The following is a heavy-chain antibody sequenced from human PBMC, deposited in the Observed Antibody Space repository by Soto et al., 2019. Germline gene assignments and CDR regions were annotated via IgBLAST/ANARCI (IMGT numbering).Heavy chain of an antibody. CDR3: AREAPQHFTNVFDN. D-gene: IGHD1-1*01. Sequence: ASMGISWEASGNSFTFYWICWVRQLRGKGLEWMMIIYPGDSDTRYSPSFQGQVTISADKSISTAYLKWSSLNASDTDMYYCAREAPQHFTNVFDNWGQGTMVIVSS. J-gene: IGHJ3*02. CDR2: IYPGDSDT. V-gene: IGHV5-51*01. CDR1: GNSFTFYW.